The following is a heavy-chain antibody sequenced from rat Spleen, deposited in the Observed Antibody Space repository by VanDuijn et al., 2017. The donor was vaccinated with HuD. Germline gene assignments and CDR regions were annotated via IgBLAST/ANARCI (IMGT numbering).Heavy chain of an antibody. V-gene: IGHV5-20*01. J-gene: IGHJ3*01. Sequence: EVQLVESGGGLVQPGRSLKLSCAASGFTFSDYYMAWVCQAQTKGLGWVASISYDGGSTYYRDSVKVRFTISRVNAKSSLYLQMDSLRSEDTATYYCIPRSHWFAYWGQGTLVTVSS. CDR1: GFTFSDYY. CDR2: ISYDGGST. CDR3: IPRSHWFAY. D-gene: IGHD1-5*01.